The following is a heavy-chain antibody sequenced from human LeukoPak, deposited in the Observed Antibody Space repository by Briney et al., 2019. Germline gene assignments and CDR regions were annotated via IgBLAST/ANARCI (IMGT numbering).Heavy chain of an antibody. V-gene: IGHV3-7*01. D-gene: IGHD2-8*02. J-gene: IGHJ5*02. Sequence: GGPLRFSGAASGFTFSSYWLTWFRKAPGKGLKGLANIKQDGSEKYYVDSVKVRFTISRDNAKNSLYLQMNSLRAEDTAVYYCASEPPAGDWFDPWGQGTLVTVSS. CDR3: ASEPPAGDWFDP. CDR2: IKQDGSEK. CDR1: GFTFSSYW.